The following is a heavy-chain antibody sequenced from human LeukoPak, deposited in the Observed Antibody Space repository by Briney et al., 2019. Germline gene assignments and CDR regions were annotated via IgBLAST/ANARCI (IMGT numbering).Heavy chain of an antibody. J-gene: IGHJ3*02. CDR2: IYHSGST. CDR1: GFTFSNAW. D-gene: IGHD1-1*01. CDR3: ARGYNYAFDI. Sequence: GSLRLSCSASGFTFSNAWMSWVRQAPGKGLEWIGEIYHSGSTNYNPSLKSRVTISVDKSKNQFSLKLSSVTAADTAVYYCARGYNYAFDIWGQGTMVTVSS. V-gene: IGHV4-4*02.